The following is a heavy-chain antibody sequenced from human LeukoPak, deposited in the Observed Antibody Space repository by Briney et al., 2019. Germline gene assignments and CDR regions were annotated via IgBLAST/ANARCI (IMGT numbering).Heavy chain of an antibody. CDR3: ARGGGVLGTDV. Sequence: GGSLRLSCAASGFTFSSYSMNWVRQAPGKGLEWVSSISSSSSYIYYADSVKGRFTISRDNAKNSLYLQMNSLRAEDTAVYYCARGGGVLGTDVWGKGTTVTVSS. CDR2: ISSSSSYI. CDR1: GFTFSSYS. V-gene: IGHV3-21*01. D-gene: IGHD2-8*01. J-gene: IGHJ6*04.